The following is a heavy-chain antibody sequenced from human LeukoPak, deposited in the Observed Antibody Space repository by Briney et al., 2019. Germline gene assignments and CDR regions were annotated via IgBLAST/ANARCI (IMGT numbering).Heavy chain of an antibody. V-gene: IGHV3-53*01. CDR1: GFTVSSNY. CDR2: IYSGGST. CDR3: ARTFITMVRGVIITPIGSDAFDT. D-gene: IGHD3-10*01. J-gene: IGHJ3*02. Sequence: GGSLRLSCAASGFTVSSNYMSWVRQAPGKGLEWVSVIYSGGSTYYADSVKGRFTISRDNSKNTLYLQMNSLRAEDTAVYYCARTFITMVRGVIITPIGSDAFDTWGQGTMVTVSS.